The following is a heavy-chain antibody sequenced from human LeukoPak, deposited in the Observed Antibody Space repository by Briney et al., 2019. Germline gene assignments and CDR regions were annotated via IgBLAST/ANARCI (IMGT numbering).Heavy chain of an antibody. CDR2: ISYDGSNK. J-gene: IGHJ4*02. Sequence: GGALRLSCAASGFTFSSYAMHWVRQAPRKGLEWVAVISYDGSNKYYEDSVKGRFTISRDNSKNTLYLQMNSLRAEDTAVYYCARVSYYYDSSGPYDYWGEGTLVTVSS. V-gene: IGHV3-30-3*01. D-gene: IGHD3-22*01. CDR1: GFTFSSYA. CDR3: ARVSYYYDSSGPYDY.